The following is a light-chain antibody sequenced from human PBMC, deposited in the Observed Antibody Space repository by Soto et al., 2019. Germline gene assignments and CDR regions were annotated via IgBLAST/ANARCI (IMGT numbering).Light chain of an antibody. CDR1: QSVRSNF. J-gene: IGKJ1*01. Sequence: EIVLTQSPGTRSLSAMEMATLSCRASQSVRSNFLAWYQQKPGQAPRLLIYGASNRATGIPDRFSGSGSGTDFTLTITRLETEDFAMYYCQRYDSFRTFGQGTKVDIK. CDR2: GAS. CDR3: QRYDSFRT. V-gene: IGKV3-20*01.